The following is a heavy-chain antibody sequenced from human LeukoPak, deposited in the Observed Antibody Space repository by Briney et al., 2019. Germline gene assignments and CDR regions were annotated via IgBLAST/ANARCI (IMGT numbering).Heavy chain of an antibody. CDR3: ARGVYIAAAQYGY. D-gene: IGHD6-13*01. V-gene: IGHV4-59*01. J-gene: IGHJ4*02. CDR1: GGSIGTYS. Sequence: SETLSLTCTVSGGSIGTYSWNWIRQPPGKGLEWTGYIYYSGTTNYNPSLKSRVTISVDTSKNQFSLKLSSVTAADTAVYYCARGVYIAAAQYGYLGQGTLVTVSS. CDR2: IYYSGTT.